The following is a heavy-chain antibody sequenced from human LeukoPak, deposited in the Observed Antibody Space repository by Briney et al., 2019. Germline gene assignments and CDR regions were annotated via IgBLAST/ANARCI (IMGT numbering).Heavy chain of an antibody. D-gene: IGHD3-22*01. J-gene: IGHJ4*02. V-gene: IGHV3-21*01. CDR3: AGLWEVTMIVPPDY. CDR1: GFTFSNYS. Sequence: GGSLRLSCAASGFTFSNYSMNWVRQAPGKGLEWVSSISSSSSYIYYADSVQGRFTISRDNAKNSLYLQMNSLRVEDTAVYYCAGLWEVTMIVPPDYWGQGTLVTVSS. CDR2: ISSSSSYI.